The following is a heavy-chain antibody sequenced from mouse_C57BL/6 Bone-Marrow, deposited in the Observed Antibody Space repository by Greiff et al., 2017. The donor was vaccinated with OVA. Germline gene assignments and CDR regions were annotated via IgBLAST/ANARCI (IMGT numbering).Heavy chain of an antibody. J-gene: IGHJ3*01. D-gene: IGHD2-5*01. CDR3: ARSGYSNFQAWFAY. CDR1: GYTFTDYY. Sequence: VHVKQSGPVLVKPGASVKMSCKASGYTFTDYYMNWVKQSHGKSLEWIGVINPYNGGTSYNQKFKGKATLTVDKSSSTAYMELNSLTSEDSAVYYCARSGYSNFQAWFAYWGQGTLVTVSA. V-gene: IGHV1-19*01. CDR2: INPYNGGT.